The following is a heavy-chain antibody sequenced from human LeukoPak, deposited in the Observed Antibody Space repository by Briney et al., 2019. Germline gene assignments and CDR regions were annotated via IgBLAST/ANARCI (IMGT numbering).Heavy chain of an antibody. J-gene: IGHJ4*02. V-gene: IGHV3-11*04. D-gene: IGHD4-17*01. CDR1: GFTFSDYY. CDR3: ARDQDYAFDF. CDR2: ISSSSSII. Sequence: GGSLRLSCAASGFTFSDYYMSWIRQAPGKGLEWVSYISSSSSIIDYADSVKGRFTISRDNAKNSLYLQMNSLRAEDTAVYYCARDQDYAFDFWGQGTLVTVSS.